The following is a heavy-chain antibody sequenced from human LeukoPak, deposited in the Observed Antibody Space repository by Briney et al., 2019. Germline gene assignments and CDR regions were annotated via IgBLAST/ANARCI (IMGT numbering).Heavy chain of an antibody. J-gene: IGHJ2*01. D-gene: IGHD2-2*01. CDR3: AGALGKDIVVVPAASSYWYFDL. CDR1: GFTFSSYS. Sequence: GGSLRLSCAASGFTFSSYSMNWVRQAPGEGLEWVSSISSSSSYIYYADSVKGRFTISRDNAKNSLYLQMNSLRAEDTAVYYCAGALGKDIVVVPAASSYWYFDLWGRGTLVTVSS. CDR2: ISSSSSYI. V-gene: IGHV3-21*01.